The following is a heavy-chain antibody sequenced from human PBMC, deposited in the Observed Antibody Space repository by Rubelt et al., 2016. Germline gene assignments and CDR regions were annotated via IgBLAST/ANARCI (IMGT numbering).Heavy chain of an antibody. CDR3: ARDSVAGSPPDDY. V-gene: IGHV3-33*08. CDR2: IWYDGSKT. D-gene: IGHD6-19*01. CDR1: GFTFSTYA. J-gene: IGHJ4*02. Sequence: VQLVESGGGVVRPGGSLRLSCAASGFTFSTYAMNWVRQAPGKGLEWVAVIWYDGSKTYYADSVKGRFTISRGNSDVWLQMDSLGAEDAAVYYCARDSVAGSPPDDYWGQGTLVTVSS.